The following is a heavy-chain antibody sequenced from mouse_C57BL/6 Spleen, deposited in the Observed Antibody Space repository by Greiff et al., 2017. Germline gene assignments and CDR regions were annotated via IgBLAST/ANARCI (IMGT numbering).Heavy chain of an antibody. J-gene: IGHJ3*01. V-gene: IGHV1-69*01. D-gene: IGHD4-1*01. CDR1: GYTFTSYW. Sequence: VQLQQPGAELVMPGASVKLSCKASGYTFTSYWMHWVKQRPGQGLEWIGEIDPSDSYTNNNQKFKGKSTLTVDKSSSTAYMQLSSLTSEDSAVYYCARWTGTGAYWGQGTLVTVSA. CDR3: ARWTGTGAY. CDR2: IDPSDSYT.